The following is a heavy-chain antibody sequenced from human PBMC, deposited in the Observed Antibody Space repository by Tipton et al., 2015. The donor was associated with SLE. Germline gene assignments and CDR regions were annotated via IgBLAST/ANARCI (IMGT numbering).Heavy chain of an antibody. J-gene: IGHJ5*01. CDR3: AREGRWPGGNNWFDS. D-gene: IGHD5-24*01. CDR1: GGSISDYY. V-gene: IGHV4-59*01. CDR2: IYYTGDT. Sequence: TLSLTCTVSGGSISDYYWNWIRQAPGKGLEWLGQIYYTGDTNYNPSLKSRLIISVDTSKNQLSLRLNSVTAADTAVYYCAREGRWPGGNNWFDSWGQGTLVTVSS.